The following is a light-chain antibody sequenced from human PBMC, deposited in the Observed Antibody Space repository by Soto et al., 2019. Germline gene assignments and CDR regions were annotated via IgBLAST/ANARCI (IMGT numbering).Light chain of an antibody. CDR1: QSVRSN. CDR2: GAS. V-gene: IGKV3-15*01. Sequence: EIVMTQSPATLSVSPVERATLSCRASQSVRSNLAWYQQKPGQSPRLLIYGASTRATGIPDRISGSGSGTDFTLTISSLQSEDSAMYYCHQYGSSPPVTFGQGTRLEIK. J-gene: IGKJ5*01. CDR3: HQYGSSPPVT.